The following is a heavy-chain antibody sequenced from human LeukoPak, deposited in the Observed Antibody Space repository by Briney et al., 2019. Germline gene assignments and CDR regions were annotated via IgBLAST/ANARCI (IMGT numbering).Heavy chain of an antibody. CDR1: GFTFDDYA. Sequence: PGRSLRLSCAASGFTFDDYAMHWVRQAPGKGLEWVSGISWNSGSIGYADSVKGRFTISRDNAKNSLYLQMNSLRAEDMALYYCAKGLNYDILYYFDYWGQGTLVTVSS. J-gene: IGHJ4*02. V-gene: IGHV3-9*03. CDR3: AKGLNYDILYYFDY. CDR2: ISWNSGSI. D-gene: IGHD3-9*01.